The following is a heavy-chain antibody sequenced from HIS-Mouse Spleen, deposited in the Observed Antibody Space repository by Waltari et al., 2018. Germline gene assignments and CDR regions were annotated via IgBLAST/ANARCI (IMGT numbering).Heavy chain of an antibody. CDR1: GFTFSSYA. Sequence: QVQLVESGGGVVQPGRSLRLSCAASGFTFSSYAMHWVRQVPGKGMELVAVISYDGSNKYYADSVKGRFTISRDNSKNTLYLQMNSLRAEDTAVYYCARDHRNNWAIRDWGQGTLVTVSS. J-gene: IGHJ4*02. D-gene: IGHD1-20*01. CDR2: ISYDGSNK. V-gene: IGHV3-30-3*01. CDR3: ARDHRNNWAIRD.